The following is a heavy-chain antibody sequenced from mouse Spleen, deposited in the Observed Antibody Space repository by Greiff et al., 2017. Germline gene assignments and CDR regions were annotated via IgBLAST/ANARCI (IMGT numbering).Heavy chain of an antibody. V-gene: IGHV1-80*01. CDR2: IYPGDGDT. CDR1: GYAFSSYW. Sequence: VKLMESGAELVKPGASVKISCKASGYAFSSYWMNWVKQRPGKGLEWIGQIYPGDGDTNYNGKFKGKATLTADKSSSTAYMQLSSLTSEDSAVYFCARVDGYSAWFAYWGQGTLVTVSA. D-gene: IGHD2-3*01. J-gene: IGHJ3*01. CDR3: ARVDGYSAWFAY.